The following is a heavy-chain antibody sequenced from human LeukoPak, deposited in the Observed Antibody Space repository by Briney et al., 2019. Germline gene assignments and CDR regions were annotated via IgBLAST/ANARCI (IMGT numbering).Heavy chain of an antibody. J-gene: IGHJ4*02. CDR3: AKYGPQDSGSSHFDY. V-gene: IGHV3-23*01. Sequence: GGSLRLSCAASGFTLSSYAMSWVRQAPGKGLEWVSAIRDSGSSTHYADSVKGRFTTSRDNSKNTLFLQMNSLRAEDTAIYYCAKYGPQDSGSSHFDYWGQGALVTVSS. CDR1: GFTLSSYA. CDR2: IRDSGSST. D-gene: IGHD1-26*01.